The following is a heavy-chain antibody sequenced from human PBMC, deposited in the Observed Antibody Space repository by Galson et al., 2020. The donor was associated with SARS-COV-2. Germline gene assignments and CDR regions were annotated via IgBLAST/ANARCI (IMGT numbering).Heavy chain of an antibody. Sequence: GGSLRLSCAAFGFTFSRYAMHWVRQAPGKGLEWMALISNDGNYEYYSDPVKGRFTISRDNSKNTLYLQMKSLRSDDTAVYYCARSLGLISECDYWGQGTLVTVSA. CDR3: ARSLGLISECDY. D-gene: IGHD2-8*01. CDR1: GFTFSRYA. CDR2: ISNDGNYE. J-gene: IGHJ4*02. V-gene: IGHV3-30*01.